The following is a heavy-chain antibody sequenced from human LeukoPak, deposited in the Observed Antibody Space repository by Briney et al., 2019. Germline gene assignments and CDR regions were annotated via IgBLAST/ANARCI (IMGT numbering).Heavy chain of an antibody. CDR1: GYTFTSYG. Sequence: GASVKVSCKVSGYTFTSYGISWVRQAPGQGLEWMGWISAYNGNTNYAQKLQGRVTMTTDTSTSTAYMELRSLRSDDTAVYYCARDRATYYYGSGSLTGDYWGQGTLVTVSS. D-gene: IGHD3-10*01. J-gene: IGHJ4*02. CDR3: ARDRATYYYGSGSLTGDY. V-gene: IGHV1-18*01. CDR2: ISAYNGNT.